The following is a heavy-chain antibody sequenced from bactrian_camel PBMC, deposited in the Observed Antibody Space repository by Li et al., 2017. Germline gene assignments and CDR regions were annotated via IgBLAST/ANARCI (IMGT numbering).Heavy chain of an antibody. CDR1: GFTFSSYW. J-gene: IGHJ6*01. CDR3: AKDTTGWARSFDS. V-gene: IGHV3S1*01. Sequence: HVQLVESGGGLVQPGASLRLSCAASGFTFSSYWMYWVRQAPGKGLEWVSTINTAGGSTEYGDSVKGRFTASRDNAKNTLYLQLNSLKTEDTATYYCAKDTTGWARSFDSLGQGTQVTVS. D-gene: IGHD5*01. CDR2: INTAGGST.